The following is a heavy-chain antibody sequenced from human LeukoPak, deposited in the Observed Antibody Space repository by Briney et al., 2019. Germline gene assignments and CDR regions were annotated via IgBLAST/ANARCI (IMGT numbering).Heavy chain of an antibody. CDR3: AREAVAGDFDY. V-gene: IGHV3-11*04. CDR1: GFTLSDYY. CDR2: ISSSGSTI. D-gene: IGHD6-19*01. J-gene: IGHJ4*02. Sequence: GGSLRLSCAASGFTLSDYYMSWFGRAPGKGLGGVSYISSSGSTIYYADSVKGRFTISRDNAKNSLYLQMNSLRAEDTAVYYCAREAVAGDFDYWGQGTLVTVSS.